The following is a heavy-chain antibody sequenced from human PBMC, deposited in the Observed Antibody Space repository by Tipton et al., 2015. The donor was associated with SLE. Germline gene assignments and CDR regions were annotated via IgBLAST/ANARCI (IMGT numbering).Heavy chain of an antibody. Sequence: TLSLTCTVSGGSISSGDYYWSWIRQPPGKGLEWIGYIYYSGSTNYNPSLKSRVTISVDTSKNQFSLKLSSVTAADTAVYYCARDRMVDAFDIWGQGTMVTVSS. J-gene: IGHJ3*02. CDR3: ARDRMVDAFDI. D-gene: IGHD2-15*01. CDR1: GGSISSGDYY. CDR2: IYYSGST. V-gene: IGHV4-61*08.